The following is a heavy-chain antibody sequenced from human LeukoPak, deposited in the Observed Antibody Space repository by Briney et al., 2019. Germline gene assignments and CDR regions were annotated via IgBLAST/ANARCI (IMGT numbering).Heavy chain of an antibody. CDR3: ARVGCSNTSCVYSNWFDP. V-gene: IGHV4-59*01. J-gene: IGHJ5*02. CDR2: IYYSGST. D-gene: IGHD2-2*01. Sequence: SQTLSLTCAVPGGSISSYYWSWIRQPPGKGLEWIGYIYYSGSTNYNPSLKSRVTISVDTSKNQFSLKLSSVTAADTAVYYCARVGCSNTSCVYSNWFDPWGQGTLVTVSS. CDR1: GGSISSYY.